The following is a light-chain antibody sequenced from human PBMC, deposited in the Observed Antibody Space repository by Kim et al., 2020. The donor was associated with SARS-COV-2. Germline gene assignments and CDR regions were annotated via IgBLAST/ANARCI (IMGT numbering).Light chain of an antibody. Sequence: DIVMTQSPDSLAVSLGERATINCKSSQSVLYSSNNKNYLAWYQQKPGQPPKLLIYWASTRESGVPDRFSGSGSGTDFTLTNSSLQAEDVAVYYSQQNNSTPPTFGQGTKVDIK. CDR3: QQNNSTPPT. V-gene: IGKV4-1*01. CDR1: QSVLYSSNNKNY. J-gene: IGKJ1*01. CDR2: WAS.